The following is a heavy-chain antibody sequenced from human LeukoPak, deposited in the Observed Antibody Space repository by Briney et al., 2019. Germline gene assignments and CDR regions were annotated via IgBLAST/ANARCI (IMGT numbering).Heavy chain of an antibody. CDR1: GYTFTGNY. D-gene: IGHD1-1*01. CDR2: INPKSGDT. V-gene: IGHV1-2*02. CDR3: ARSQHNTFDP. J-gene: IGHJ5*02. Sequence: GASVKVSCKASGYTFTGNYMHWVRQAPGQGLEWMGWINPKSGDTKYAQKFQGRVTVTRDTSSSTSYLELSRLRSDDTAIYYCARSQHNTFDPWGRGTLVTVSS.